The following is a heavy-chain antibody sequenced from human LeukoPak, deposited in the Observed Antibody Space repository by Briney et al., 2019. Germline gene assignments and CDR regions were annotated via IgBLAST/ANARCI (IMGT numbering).Heavy chain of an antibody. J-gene: IGHJ6*03. D-gene: IGHD4-23*01. CDR1: GFTFSSYA. CDR2: ISGSGGST. V-gene: IGHV3-23*01. Sequence: GGSLRLSCAASGFTFSSYAMSWVRQAPGKGLEWVSAISGSGGSTYYADSVKGRFTISRDNSKNTLYLQMNSLRAEDTAVYYCARAYGGNPSYYYYYMDVWGKGTTVTVSS. CDR3: ARAYGGNPSYYYYYMDV.